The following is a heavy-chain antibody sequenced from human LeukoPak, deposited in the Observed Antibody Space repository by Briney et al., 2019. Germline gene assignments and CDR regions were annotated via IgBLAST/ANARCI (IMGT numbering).Heavy chain of an antibody. D-gene: IGHD3-10*01. J-gene: IGHJ4*02. CDR3: ARTRRITMVRGATLDY. CDR1: GFTVSSNY. V-gene: IGHV3-66*01. CDR2: IYSGGST. Sequence: PGGSLRLSCAASGFTVSSNYMSWVRQAPGKGLEWVSVIYSGGSTYYADSVKGRFTISRDNSKNTLYLQMNSLRAEDTAVYYCARTRRITMVRGATLDYWGQGTLVTVSS.